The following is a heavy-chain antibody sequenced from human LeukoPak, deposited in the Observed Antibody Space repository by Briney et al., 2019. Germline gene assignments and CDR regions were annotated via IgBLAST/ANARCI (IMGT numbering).Heavy chain of an antibody. CDR3: ASRHTKFCHFDWDIDY. Sequence: SSVKVSCKASGGTLSTYGITWVRQAPGQGLEWMGALIPIFGTPTYAQMFQGRVTITTDESTSTAYMELSSLRSKDTDVYYCASRHTKFCHFDWDIDYWGQGTLITVTS. CDR1: GGTLSTYG. CDR2: LIPIFGTP. D-gene: IGHD3-9*01. V-gene: IGHV1-69*05. J-gene: IGHJ4*02.